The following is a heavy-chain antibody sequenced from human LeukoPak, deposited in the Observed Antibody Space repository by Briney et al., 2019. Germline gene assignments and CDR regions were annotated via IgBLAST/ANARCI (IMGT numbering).Heavy chain of an antibody. V-gene: IGHV1-8*01. CDR1: GYTFTSYD. Sequence: ASMTVSCKASGYTFTSYDINWVRQATGQGLEWMGWVNPNSGDTVYAQKFQGRVTMTRNTSISTAYMELSSLRSEDTAVYYCARASCSGGNCYFQYYFDHWGQGTLVTVSS. J-gene: IGHJ4*02. CDR2: VNPNSGDT. D-gene: IGHD2-15*01. CDR3: ARASCSGGNCYFQYYFDH.